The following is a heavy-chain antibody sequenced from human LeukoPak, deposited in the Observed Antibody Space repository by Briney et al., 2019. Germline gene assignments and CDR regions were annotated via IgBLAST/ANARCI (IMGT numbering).Heavy chain of an antibody. Sequence: PGGSLRLSCAGSGFTFSSYAVHWVRQAPGKRLEWVAFISSDGTTEHYRDSVKGRFTLSRENAKNTVSLQMNRLGTEDTAVYYCARGRDSGSFIIDYWGQGTLVTVSS. V-gene: IGHV3-30-3*01. D-gene: IGHD3-10*01. J-gene: IGHJ4*02. CDR2: ISSDGTTE. CDR1: GFTFSSYA. CDR3: ARGRDSGSFIIDY.